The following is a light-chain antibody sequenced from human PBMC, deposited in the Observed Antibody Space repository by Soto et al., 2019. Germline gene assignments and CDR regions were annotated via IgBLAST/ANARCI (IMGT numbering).Light chain of an antibody. CDR1: SSDVGGYNY. J-gene: IGLJ1*01. CDR3: SSYTSSSTLYV. Sequence: QSALTQPASVSGSPGQSITISCTGTSSDVGGYNYVSWYQQHPGKAPKLMIYDVSNRPSGVSNRFSGSKSGNTASLPISGLQAEDEADYYCSSYTSSSTLYVFGTGTKVPVL. V-gene: IGLV2-14*01. CDR2: DVS.